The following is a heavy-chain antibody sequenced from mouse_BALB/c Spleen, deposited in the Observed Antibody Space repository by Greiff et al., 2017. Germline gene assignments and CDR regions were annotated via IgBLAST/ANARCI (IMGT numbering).Heavy chain of an antibody. CDR3: ARGFYDGYGNYFDD. CDR1: GFTFSSYA. J-gene: IGHJ2*01. V-gene: IGHV5-6-5*01. Sequence: EVHLVESGGGLVKPGGSLKLSCAASGFTFSSYAMSWVRQTPEKRLEWVASISSGGSTYYPDSVKGRFTISRDNARNILYLQMSSLRSEDTAMYYCARGFYDGYGNYFDDGGQGTALTVST. CDR2: ISSGGST. D-gene: IGHD2-3*01.